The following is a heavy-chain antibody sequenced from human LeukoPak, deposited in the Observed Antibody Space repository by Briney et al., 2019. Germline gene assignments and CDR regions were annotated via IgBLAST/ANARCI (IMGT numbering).Heavy chain of an antibody. V-gene: IGHV3-7*03. CDR2: IKQDGSEK. Sequence: GGSLRLSCAASGFSFGNYWMTWVRQAPGKGLQWVAKIKQDGSEKYDVDSVKGRFTISRDNAKNSLYLQMNSLRVDDTAVYYCAGGLLEAQGWLQWLGTVYSMDVWGQGTPVTVSS. D-gene: IGHD5-24*01. CDR3: AGGLLEAQGWLQWLGTVYSMDV. J-gene: IGHJ6*02. CDR1: GFSFGNYW.